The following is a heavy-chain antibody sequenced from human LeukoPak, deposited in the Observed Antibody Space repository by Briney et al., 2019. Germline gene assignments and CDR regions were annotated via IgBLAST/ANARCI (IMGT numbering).Heavy chain of an antibody. J-gene: IGHJ4*02. CDR3: ARVSDYDSSGYHPGKYYFDY. D-gene: IGHD3-22*01. Sequence: GGSLRLSCAASGFTFDDYAMHWVRQAPGKGLEWVSGISWNSGSIGYADSVKGRFTISRDNAKNSLYLQMNSLRAEDTALYHCARVSDYDSSGYHPGKYYFDYWGQGTLVTVSS. CDR2: ISWNSGSI. V-gene: IGHV3-9*01. CDR1: GFTFDDYA.